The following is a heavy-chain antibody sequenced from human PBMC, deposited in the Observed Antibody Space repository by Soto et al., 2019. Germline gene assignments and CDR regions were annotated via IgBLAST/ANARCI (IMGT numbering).Heavy chain of an antibody. J-gene: IGHJ3*02. Sequence: EVQLVESGGGLVQPGGSLRLSCAASGFTFSSYWMHWVRQAPGKGLVWVSSINSDGSSTSYADSVKGRFTITRDNAKNTLYLQMNSLRAEDRAVYYCARVLGVVRAATDAFDIWGQGTMVTVSS. V-gene: IGHV3-74*01. CDR2: INSDGSST. D-gene: IGHD2-2*01. CDR3: ARVLGVVRAATDAFDI. CDR1: GFTFSSYW.